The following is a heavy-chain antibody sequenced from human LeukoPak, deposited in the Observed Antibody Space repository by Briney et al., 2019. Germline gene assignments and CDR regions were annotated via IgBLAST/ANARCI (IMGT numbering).Heavy chain of an antibody. CDR1: GFSFRDYW. Sequence: GGSLRLSCAASGFSFRDYWMSWVRQAPGKGLKWVADIEPDGSGKTYVDSVKGRFTISRDNAQQSLYLQMDTLTAEDTAVYYCVTSWVRQQRDFWGQGTLVTVSS. V-gene: IGHV3-7*01. J-gene: IGHJ4*02. CDR2: IEPDGSGK. CDR3: VTSWVRQQRDF. D-gene: IGHD3-10*01.